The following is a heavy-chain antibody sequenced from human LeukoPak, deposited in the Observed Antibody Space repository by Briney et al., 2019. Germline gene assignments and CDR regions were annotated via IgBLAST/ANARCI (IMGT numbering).Heavy chain of an antibody. Sequence: PGGALLLSCSASAVTFSRYYRSWVRQAPGKGLQGGSSSSGSGGSTYYSDAVKGRCTISRDNYKNTVYLNMNSLRAEDTAVYYCAKDDTSRWYDYWGQGTLITVSS. D-gene: IGHD6-19*01. CDR3: AKDDTSRWYDY. J-gene: IGHJ4*02. V-gene: IGHV3-23*01. CDR1: AVTFSRYY. CDR2: SSGSGGST.